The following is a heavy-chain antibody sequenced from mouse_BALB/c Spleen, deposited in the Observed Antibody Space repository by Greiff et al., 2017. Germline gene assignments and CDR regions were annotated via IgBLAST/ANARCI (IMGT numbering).Heavy chain of an antibody. V-gene: IGHV5-17*02. J-gene: IGHJ4*01. D-gene: IGHD2-4*01. CDR1: GFTFSSFG. CDR3: ARCYDYGVYAMDY. Sequence: EVQGVESGGGLVQPGGSRKLSCAASGFTFSSFGMHWVRQAPEKGLEWVAYISSGSSTIYYADTVKGRFTISRDNPKNTLFLQMTSLRSEDTAMYYCARCYDYGVYAMDYWGQGTSVTVSS. CDR2: ISSGSSTI.